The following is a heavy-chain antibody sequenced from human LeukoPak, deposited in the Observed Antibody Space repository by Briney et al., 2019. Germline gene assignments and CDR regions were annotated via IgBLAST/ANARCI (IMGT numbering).Heavy chain of an antibody. Sequence: GASVKVSCKASGYSFSNYDISWVRQAPGQGLEWMGGIIPLFGTPKYARRFQARVTITADKSTSTAYMELSSLRSEDTAVYYCARRSRTDRSPSWQEPFDIWGQGTMVTVSS. CDR1: GYSFSNYD. CDR2: IIPLFGTP. D-gene: IGHD3-22*01. V-gene: IGHV1-69*06. J-gene: IGHJ3*02. CDR3: ARRSRTDRSPSWQEPFDI.